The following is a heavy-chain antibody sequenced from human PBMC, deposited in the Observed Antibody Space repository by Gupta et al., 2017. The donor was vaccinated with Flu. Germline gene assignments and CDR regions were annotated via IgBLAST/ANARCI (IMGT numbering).Heavy chain of an antibody. CDR3: AKDIYKGSYGLMAPLYY. D-gene: IGHD5-18*01. Sequence: GKGLEWVSGISWNSGSIGYADSVKGRFTISRDNAKNSLYLQMNSLRAEDTALYYCAKDIYKGSYGLMAPLYYWGQGTLVTVSS. V-gene: IGHV3-9*01. J-gene: IGHJ4*02. CDR2: ISWNSGSI.